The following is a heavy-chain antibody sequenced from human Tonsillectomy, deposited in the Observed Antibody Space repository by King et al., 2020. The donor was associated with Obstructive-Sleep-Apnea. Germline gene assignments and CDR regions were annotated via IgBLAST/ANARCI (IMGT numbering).Heavy chain of an antibody. CDR1: GGSFSGYY. D-gene: IGHD3-16*01. V-gene: IGHV4-34*01. Sequence: VQLQQWGAGLLKPSETLSLTCAVYGGSFSGYYWSWIRQPPGKGLEWIGEINHSGSTNYNPSLKSRVTISVDTSKNQFSLKLSSVTAADTAVYYCGRGGSRRLGVPFIDYGGQGTLVTVSS. CDR2: INHSGST. J-gene: IGHJ4*02. CDR3: GRGGSRRLGVPFIDY.